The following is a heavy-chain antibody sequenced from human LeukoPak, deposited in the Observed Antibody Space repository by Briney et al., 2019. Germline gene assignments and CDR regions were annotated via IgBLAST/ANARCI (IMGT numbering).Heavy chain of an antibody. CDR1: GYTFTSYG. V-gene: IGHV1-18*01. D-gene: IGHD3-3*01. Sequence: GASVKVSCKASGYTFTSYGIRWVRQAPGQGLEWMGWISAYNGNTNYAQKLQGRVTMTTDTSTSTAYMELRSLRSDDTAVYYCARASITIFGVVITEFDYWGQGTLVTVSS. CDR3: ARASITIFGVVITEFDY. J-gene: IGHJ4*02. CDR2: ISAYNGNT.